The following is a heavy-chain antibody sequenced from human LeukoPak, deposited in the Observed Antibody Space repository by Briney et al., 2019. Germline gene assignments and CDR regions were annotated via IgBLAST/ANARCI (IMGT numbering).Heavy chain of an antibody. CDR3: ARVLRYFDWLPYNWFDP. D-gene: IGHD3-9*01. CDR2: IYYSGGT. J-gene: IGHJ5*02. CDR1: GGSISSYY. Sequence: PSETLSLTCTVSGGSISSYYWSWIRQPPGKGLEWIGYIYYSGGTNYNPSLKSRVTISVDTSKNQFSLKLSSVTAADTAVYYCARVLRYFDWLPYNWFDPWGQGTLVTVSS. V-gene: IGHV4-59*01.